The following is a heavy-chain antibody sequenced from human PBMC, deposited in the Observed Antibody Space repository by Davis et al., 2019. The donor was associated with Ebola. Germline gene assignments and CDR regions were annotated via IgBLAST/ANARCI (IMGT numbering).Heavy chain of an antibody. Sequence: GESLKISCAASGFTFSSYWMHWVRPAPGKALVWVSRINSDVSSTSYADSVKGRFTISRHNSKNTLYLQMNSLRAEDTAVYYCARGIAVAGYYYYYGMDVWGQGTTVTVSS. J-gene: IGHJ6*02. CDR2: INSDVSST. CDR1: GFTFSSYW. CDR3: ARGIAVAGYYYYYGMDV. D-gene: IGHD6-19*01. V-gene: IGHV3-74*01.